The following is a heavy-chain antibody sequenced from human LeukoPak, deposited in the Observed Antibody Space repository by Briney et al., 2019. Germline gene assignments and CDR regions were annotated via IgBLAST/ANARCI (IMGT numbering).Heavy chain of an antibody. CDR1: GYIFTSYW. J-gene: IGHJ4*02. CDR2: IYPADSDT. V-gene: IGHV5-51*03. CDR3: ASSLGIYDSSRYRVFDY. Sequence: PGESLNLSCRVSGYIFTSYWIGWVRQMPGKGLEWMGIIYPADSDTRYSPSFQAQVTISADNSISTAYLQWSSLKASDTAMYYCASSLGIYDSSRYRVFDYWGQGTLVTVSS. D-gene: IGHD3-22*01.